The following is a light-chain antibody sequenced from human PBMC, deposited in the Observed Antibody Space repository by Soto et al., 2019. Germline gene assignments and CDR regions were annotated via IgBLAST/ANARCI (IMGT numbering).Light chain of an antibody. J-gene: IGLJ2*01. CDR3: SSYAGSNNVV. Sequence: QSALTQPASVSGSPGQSITISCTGTSSDVGGYNYVSWYQHHPGKAPKLLIYEVTTRPSGVSNRFSGSKSANTASLTISGLQAEDEADYYCSSYAGSNNVVFGGGTKVTVL. CDR2: EVT. CDR1: SSDVGGYNY. V-gene: IGLV2-14*01.